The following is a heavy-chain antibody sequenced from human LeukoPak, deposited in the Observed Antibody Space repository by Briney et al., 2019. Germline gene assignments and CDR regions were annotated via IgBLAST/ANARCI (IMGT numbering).Heavy chain of an antibody. Sequence: GRSLRLSCAASGFTFDDYAMHWVRQAPGKGLEWVSGISWNSGNIGYADSVKGRFTISRDNAKNSLYLQMNSLRAEDTALYYCAKAGGNSWLYYFDYWGQGTLVTVSS. D-gene: IGHD6-13*01. J-gene: IGHJ4*02. CDR2: ISWNSGNI. CDR1: GFTFDDYA. CDR3: AKAGGNSWLYYFDY. V-gene: IGHV3-9*01.